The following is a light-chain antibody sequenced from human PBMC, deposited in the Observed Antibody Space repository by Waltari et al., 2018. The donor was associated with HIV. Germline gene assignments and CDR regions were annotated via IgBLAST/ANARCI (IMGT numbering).Light chain of an antibody. Sequence: QSVLTQPPSVSGAPGPRVTISCTGSSSNIGAGYDVHCYQHLPGTAPKLLIYGNSNRPSGVPDRFSGSKSGTSASLAITGLQAEDESDYYCQSYDSSLSVVVFGGGTKLTVL. CDR1: SSNIGAGYD. CDR3: QSYDSSLSVVV. CDR2: GNS. V-gene: IGLV1-40*01. J-gene: IGLJ2*01.